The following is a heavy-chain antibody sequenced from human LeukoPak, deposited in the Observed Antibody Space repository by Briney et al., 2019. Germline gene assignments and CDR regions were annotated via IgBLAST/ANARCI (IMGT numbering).Heavy chain of an antibody. CDR2: IRNKANSYST. Sequence: PGGSLRLSCAASGYTFSEYYIDWIRQAPGKGLDWVGRIRNKANSYSTEYAASVKGRFTLSRDDSKNSLYLQMNSLKIEDTAVYYCTRTPRGAVDYWGQGTLVTVAS. J-gene: IGHJ4*02. CDR1: GYTFSEYY. V-gene: IGHV3-72*01. D-gene: IGHD2-15*01. CDR3: TRTPRGAVDY.